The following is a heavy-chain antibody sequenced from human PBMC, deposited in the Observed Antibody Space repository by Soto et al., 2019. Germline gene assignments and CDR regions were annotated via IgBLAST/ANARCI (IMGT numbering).Heavy chain of an antibody. CDR2: IKQDGSEK. CDR3: PRDRNYGSGRAYFDY. D-gene: IGHD3-10*01. V-gene: IGHV3-7*05. Sequence: GGSLRLSCAASGFTFSSYWMSWVRQAPGKGLEWVANIKQDGSEKYYVDSVKGRFTISRDNAKNSLYLQMNSLRAEDTAVYYCPRDRNYGSGRAYFDYWGQGTLVTVSS. J-gene: IGHJ4*02. CDR1: GFTFSSYW.